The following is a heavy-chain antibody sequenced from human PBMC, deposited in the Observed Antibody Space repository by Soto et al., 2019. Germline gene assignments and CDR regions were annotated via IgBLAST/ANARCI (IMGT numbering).Heavy chain of an antibody. J-gene: IGHJ4*02. CDR3: ARGDIIAVAGTYY. Sequence: QVQLVESGGGVVQPGRSLRLSCAASGFTFSSYAMHWVRQAPGKGLEWVAVISYDGSNKYYADSVKGRFTISRDNSKNTLYLQMNSLRAEDTAVYYCARGDIIAVAGTYYWGQGTLGTVSS. D-gene: IGHD6-19*01. CDR2: ISYDGSNK. CDR1: GFTFSSYA. V-gene: IGHV3-30-3*01.